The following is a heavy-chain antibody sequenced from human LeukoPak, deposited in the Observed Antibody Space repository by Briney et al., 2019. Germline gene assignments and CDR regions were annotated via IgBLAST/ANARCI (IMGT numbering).Heavy chain of an antibody. V-gene: IGHV3-23*01. Sequence: GGSLRLSCAASGFTFSSYAMSWVRQAPGKGLEWVSAISGSGGSTYYADSVKGRFTISRDNSKNTLYLQMNSLRAEDTAVYYCAKSRLTLRYFDWLLVFDYWGQGTLVTVSS. CDR2: ISGSGGST. CDR3: AKSRLTLRYFDWLLVFDY. J-gene: IGHJ4*02. D-gene: IGHD3-9*01. CDR1: GFTFSSYA.